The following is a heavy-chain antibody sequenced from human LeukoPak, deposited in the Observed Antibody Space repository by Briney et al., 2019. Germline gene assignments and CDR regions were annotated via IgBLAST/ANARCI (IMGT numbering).Heavy chain of an antibody. CDR3: TRSGNWNYLYYYYYYMDV. CDR1: GFTFSGSA. D-gene: IGHD1-7*01. J-gene: IGHJ6*03. Sequence: GGSLRLSCAASGFTFSGSAMHWVRQASGKGLEWVGRIRSKANSYATAYAASVKGRFTISRDDSKNTAYLQMNSLKTEDTAVYYCTRSGNWNYLYYYYYYMDVWGKGTTVTVSS. CDR2: IRSKANSYAT. V-gene: IGHV3-73*01.